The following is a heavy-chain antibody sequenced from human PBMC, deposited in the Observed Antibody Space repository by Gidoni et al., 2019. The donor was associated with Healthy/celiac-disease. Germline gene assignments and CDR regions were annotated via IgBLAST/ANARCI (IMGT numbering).Heavy chain of an antibody. D-gene: IGHD3-3*01. CDR1: GFTFGDYA. CDR2: LRSKAYGGTT. Sequence: EVQLVESGGGLVKPGRSLRRSCTASGFTFGDYAMSWFRQAPGKGLEWVGFLRSKAYGGTTEYAASVKGRFTISRDDSKSIAYLQMNSLKTEDTAVYYCTRRPVEWLPGAFDIWGQGTMVTVSS. J-gene: IGHJ3*02. CDR3: TRRPVEWLPGAFDI. V-gene: IGHV3-49*05.